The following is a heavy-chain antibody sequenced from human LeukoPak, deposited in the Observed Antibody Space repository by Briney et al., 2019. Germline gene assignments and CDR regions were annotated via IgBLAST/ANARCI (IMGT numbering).Heavy chain of an antibody. D-gene: IGHD3-10*01. J-gene: IGHJ6*03. CDR3: ARDASSILLNYYYMDV. Sequence: SETLSLTCTVSGGSFSGYYWSWIRQPPGKGLEWIGEINHSGSTNYNPSLKSRVTISVDTSKNQFSLKLSSVTAADTAVYYCARDASSILLNYYYMDVWGKGTTVTVSS. V-gene: IGHV4-34*01. CDR1: GGSFSGYY. CDR2: INHSGST.